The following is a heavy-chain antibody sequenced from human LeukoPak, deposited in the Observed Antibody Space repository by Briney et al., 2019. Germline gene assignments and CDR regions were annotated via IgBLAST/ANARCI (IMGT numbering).Heavy chain of an antibody. J-gene: IGHJ5*02. CDR2: IYPGDSDT. CDR1: GSSFTSYW. CDR3: ARHGSTGTTTLFDP. V-gene: IGHV5-51*01. Sequence: GAPLQISCKGSGSSFTSYWIGWVRQLPGKGLEWMGIIYPGDSDTRYSPSFQGQVTIPADKSISTAYLQWSSLKASDTAMHYCARHGSTGTTTLFDPWGQGTLVTVSS. D-gene: IGHD1-1*01.